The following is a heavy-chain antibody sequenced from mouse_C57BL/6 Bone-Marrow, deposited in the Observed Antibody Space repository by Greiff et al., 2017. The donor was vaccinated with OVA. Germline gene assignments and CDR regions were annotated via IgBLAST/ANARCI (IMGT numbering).Heavy chain of an antibody. CDR3: TRSRLRFDD. CDR2: IDPETGGT. J-gene: IGHJ2*01. CDR1: GYTFTDYE. V-gene: IGHV1-15*01. Sequence: QVQLKESGAELVRPGASVTLSCKASGYTFTDYEMHWVKQTPVHGLEWIGAIDPETGGTAYNQKFKGKAILTADKSSSTAYMELRSLTSEDSAVYYCTRSRLRFDDWGQGTTLTVSS. D-gene: IGHD3-2*02.